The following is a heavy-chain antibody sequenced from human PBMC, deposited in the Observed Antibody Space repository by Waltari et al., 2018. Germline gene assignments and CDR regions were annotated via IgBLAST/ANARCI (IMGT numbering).Heavy chain of an antibody. CDR3: ATGGRDYDFWSGYYTDY. CDR1: GYTFTDYY. D-gene: IGHD3-3*01. V-gene: IGHV1-69-2*01. Sequence: EVQLVQSGAEVKKPGATVKISCKVSGYTFTDYYMHWVQQAPGKGLEWMGLVDPEDGETIYAEKFQGRVTITADTSTDTAYMELSSLRSEDTAVYYCATGGRDYDFWSGYYTDYWGQGTLVTVSS. CDR2: VDPEDGET. J-gene: IGHJ4*02.